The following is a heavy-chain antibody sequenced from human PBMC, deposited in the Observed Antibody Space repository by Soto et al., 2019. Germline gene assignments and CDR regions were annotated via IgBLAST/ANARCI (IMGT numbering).Heavy chain of an antibody. D-gene: IGHD1-26*01. Sequence: QVQLVESGGGVVQPGRSLRLSCAASGFSFSTYGMHWVRQAPGKGLEWVAVISFDESNEYYADSVKGRFTISRDNSKNTRYLQMNSLRVEDTAVYYWAKDFVGAKVPGNFWGQGTLVTVSS. CDR1: GFSFSTYG. CDR2: ISFDESNE. V-gene: IGHV3-30*18. J-gene: IGHJ4*02. CDR3: AKDFVGAKVPGNF.